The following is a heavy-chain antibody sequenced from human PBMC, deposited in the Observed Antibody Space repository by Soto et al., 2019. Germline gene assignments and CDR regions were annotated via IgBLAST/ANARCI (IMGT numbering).Heavy chain of an antibody. CDR2: INHSGST. J-gene: IGHJ4*02. Sequence: SETLSLTCAVYGGSFSGYYWSWIRQPPGKGLEWIGEINHSGSTNYNPSLKSRVTISVDTSKNQFSLKLSSVTAADTAVYYCARVIGSAKRLQYFDYWGQGTLVTVSS. CDR3: ARVIGSAKRLQYFDY. CDR1: GGSFSGYY. V-gene: IGHV4-34*01.